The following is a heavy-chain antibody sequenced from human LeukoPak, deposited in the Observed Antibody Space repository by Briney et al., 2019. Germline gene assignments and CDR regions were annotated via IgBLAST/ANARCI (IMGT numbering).Heavy chain of an antibody. CDR2: ISGSSSTT. J-gene: IGHJ4*02. V-gene: IGHV3-48*04. CDR1: GFTFSSYS. CDR3: ARDRPRYFEY. Sequence: GGSLRLSCAASGFTFSSYSMTWVRQAPGRGLEWVSYISGSSSTTYYIDSVKGRFTVSRDNAKNSLYLQMNSQRAEDTAVYYCARDRPRYFEYWGQGTQVTVSS.